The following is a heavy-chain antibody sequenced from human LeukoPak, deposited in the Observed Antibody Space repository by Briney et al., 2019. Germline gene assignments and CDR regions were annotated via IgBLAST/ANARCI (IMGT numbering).Heavy chain of an antibody. V-gene: IGHV1-69*13. Sequence: ASVKVSCKASGGTFSSYAINWVRQAPGQGLEWMGGIIPIFGTANYAQKFQGRVTITADESTSTAYMELSSLRSEDTAVYYCASYCSGGSCYSWGLDYFDYWGQGTLVTVSS. J-gene: IGHJ4*02. CDR3: ASYCSGGSCYSWGLDYFDY. CDR2: IIPIFGTA. D-gene: IGHD2-15*01. CDR1: GGTFSSYA.